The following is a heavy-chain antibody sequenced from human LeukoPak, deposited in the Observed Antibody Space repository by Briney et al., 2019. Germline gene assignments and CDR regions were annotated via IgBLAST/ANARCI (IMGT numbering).Heavy chain of an antibody. Sequence: GGSLRLSCLASKFTFNNYAMTWVRQAPGKGLEWVSAISGSGGNTYYADSVKGRFTISRDNSKNTLYLQMNSLRAEDTAVYYCAKGLYCSGGSCYSAVFDYWGQGTLVTVSS. CDR3: AKGLYCSGGSCYSAVFDY. CDR1: KFTFNNYA. J-gene: IGHJ4*02. V-gene: IGHV3-23*01. D-gene: IGHD2-15*01. CDR2: ISGSGGNT.